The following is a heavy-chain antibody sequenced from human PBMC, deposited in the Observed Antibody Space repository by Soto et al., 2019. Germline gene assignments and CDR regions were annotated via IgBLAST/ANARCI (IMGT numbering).Heavy chain of an antibody. J-gene: IGHJ4*02. D-gene: IGHD3-10*01. CDR3: AKDVGYYGSGSYYSRTYYFDY. CDR2: ISGSGGST. V-gene: IGHV3-23*01. CDR1: GFTFSSYA. Sequence: GGSLRLSCAASGFTFSSYAMSWVRQAPGKGLEWVSAISGSGGSTYYADSVKGRFTISRDNSKNTLYLQMNSLRAEDTAVYYCAKDVGYYGSGSYYSRTYYFDYWGQGTLVTVSS.